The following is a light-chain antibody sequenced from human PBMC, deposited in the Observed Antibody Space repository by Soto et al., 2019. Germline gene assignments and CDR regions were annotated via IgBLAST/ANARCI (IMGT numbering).Light chain of an antibody. Sequence: DLQMTQSPSSLSASVGDSVTISCRPSQSITNYLNWYQLKPGRAPKLLIYATSILQSGVPPRFSGSGSGTDFTLTINSLQPEDFATYFCQQGYSRPLTFGQGTKIEI. V-gene: IGKV1-39*01. CDR3: QQGYSRPLT. CDR2: ATS. CDR1: QSITNY. J-gene: IGKJ1*01.